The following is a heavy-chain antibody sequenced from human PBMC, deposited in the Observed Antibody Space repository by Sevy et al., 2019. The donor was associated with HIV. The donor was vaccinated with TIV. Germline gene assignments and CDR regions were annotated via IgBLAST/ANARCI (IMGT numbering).Heavy chain of an antibody. V-gene: IGHV3-33*01. CDR3: ARYWGRDGHSIDY. D-gene: IGHD3-16*01. Sequence: GGSVRLSCATSGFIFSNYAMHWIRQAPGKGLEWVAVIWYDGTDKYYADSVQGRFTISRDNSKNTLYLQMNSLRVEDTAVYYCARYWGRDGHSIDYWGQGTLVTVSS. CDR2: IWYDGTDK. J-gene: IGHJ4*02. CDR1: GFIFSNYA.